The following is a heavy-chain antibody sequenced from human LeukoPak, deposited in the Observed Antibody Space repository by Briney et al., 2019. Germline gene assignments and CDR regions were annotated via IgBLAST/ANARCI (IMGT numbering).Heavy chain of an antibody. D-gene: IGHD3-22*01. Sequence: AGGALQISCKGSGYDFTSDWSGWGRQMPGKGLEWMGIIYPGDSDTRYSPSFQGQVTISADKSISTAYLQWSSLKASDTAMYYCARLGYYDSSGYYYWGQGTLVTVSS. CDR1: GYDFTSDW. J-gene: IGHJ4*02. V-gene: IGHV5-51*01. CDR2: IYPGDSDT. CDR3: ARLGYYDSSGYYY.